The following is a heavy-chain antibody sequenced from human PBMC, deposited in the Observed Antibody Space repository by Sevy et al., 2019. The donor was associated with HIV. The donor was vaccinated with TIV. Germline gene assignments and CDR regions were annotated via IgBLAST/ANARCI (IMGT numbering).Heavy chain of an antibody. CDR3: ARDSSRGWSYENY. V-gene: IGHV3-7*01. J-gene: IGHJ4*02. CDR1: GFTFSSYW. CDR2: IKQDGSEK. Sequence: GGSLRLSCAASGFTFSSYWMSWVRQAPGKGLEWVANIKQDGSEKYYVDSVKGRFTISRDNDKNSLYLQMNSLRAEDTAVYYCARDSSRGWSYENYWGQGTLVTVSS. D-gene: IGHD6-19*01.